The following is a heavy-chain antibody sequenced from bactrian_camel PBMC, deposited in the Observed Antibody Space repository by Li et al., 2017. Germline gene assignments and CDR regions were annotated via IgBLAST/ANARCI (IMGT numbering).Heavy chain of an antibody. Sequence: HVQLVESGGGSVQAGGSLKLSCAASGHVISSYLLGWFRQAPGKEREGVASINSDNSINYASRFTIYRDIAKNTLYLQMNSLKPEDTAMYYCAAGRRSWAGCRLRRADFDYWGQGTQVTV. D-gene: IGHD1*01. J-gene: IGHJ6*01. V-gene: IGHV3S55*01. CDR3: AAGRRSWAGCRLRRADFDY. CDR1: GHVISSYL. CDR2: INSDNSI.